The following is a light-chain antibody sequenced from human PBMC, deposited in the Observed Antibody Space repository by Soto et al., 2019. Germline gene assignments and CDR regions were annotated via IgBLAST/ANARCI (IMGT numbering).Light chain of an antibody. CDR2: GAS. V-gene: IGKV3-20*01. CDR3: QQYGSSTGMYT. J-gene: IGKJ2*01. CDR1: QSVDSRY. Sequence: EIVLTQSPGTLSLSPGERATLSCRASQSVDSRYLAWYQQKPGQAPRLLIYGASSRATGTPDRFSGSGSGTDFTLTISRLEPEDFAVYYCQQYGSSTGMYTFGQGTKLEIK.